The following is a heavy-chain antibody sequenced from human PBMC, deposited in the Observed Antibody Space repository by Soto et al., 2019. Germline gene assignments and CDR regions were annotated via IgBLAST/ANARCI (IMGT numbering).Heavy chain of an antibody. CDR3: ARGRCTNGVCYLFDY. D-gene: IGHD2-8*01. CDR2: MNPNSGNT. J-gene: IGHJ4*02. V-gene: IGHV1-8*01. Sequence: QVQLVQSGAEVKKPGASVKVSCKASGYAFTSYDINWVRQATGQGLEWMGWMNPNSGNTGYAQKFQGRVTMTRNTSISTAYMELSSLSSEDTAVYYCARGRCTNGVCYLFDYWGQGTLVTVSS. CDR1: GYAFTSYD.